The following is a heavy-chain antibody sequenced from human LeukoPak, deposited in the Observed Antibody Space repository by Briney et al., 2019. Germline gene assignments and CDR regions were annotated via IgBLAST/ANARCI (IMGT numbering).Heavy chain of an antibody. CDR3: VAAAGTGWFDP. J-gene: IGHJ5*02. V-gene: IGHV1-46*01. D-gene: IGHD6-13*01. CDR1: GYTFTSYY. CDR2: INPSGGST. Sequence: EASVKVSCKASGYTFTSYYMHWVRQAPGQGLEWMGIINPSGGSTSYAQKFQGRVTMTRDMSTSTVYTELSSLRSEDTAVYYCVAAAGTGWFDPWGQGTLVTVSS.